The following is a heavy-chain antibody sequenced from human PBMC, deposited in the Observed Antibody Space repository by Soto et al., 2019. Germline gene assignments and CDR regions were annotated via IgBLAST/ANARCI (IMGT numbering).Heavy chain of an antibody. J-gene: IGHJ5*02. CDR2: IYHSGST. D-gene: IGHD2-2*01. CDR3: ARAAGYCSSTSCNNWFDP. V-gene: IGHV4-4*02. Sequence: LYLTCAVSSGSISSSNWWSWVRQPPGKGLEWIGEIYHSGSTNYNPSLKSRVTISVDKSKNQFSLKLSSVTAADTAVYYCARAAGYCSSTSCNNWFDPWGQGTLVTVSS. CDR1: SGSISSSNW.